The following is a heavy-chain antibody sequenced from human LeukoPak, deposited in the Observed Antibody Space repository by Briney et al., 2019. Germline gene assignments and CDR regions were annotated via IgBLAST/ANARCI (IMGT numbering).Heavy chain of an antibody. CDR3: AKVGNVGSYGSGSYYKYYFDY. CDR1: GVTFSRYA. V-gene: IGHV3-23*01. J-gene: IGHJ4*02. D-gene: IGHD3-10*01. CDR2: ISGSGVGT. Sequence: GGSLRLSCAASGVTFSRYAMSWVRQARGKGLEWGSDISGSGVGTYYADSVKGRFNIYRDNYKNTLYLQMNSLRAEDTAVYYCAKVGNVGSYGSGSYYKYYFDYWGQGTLVTVSS.